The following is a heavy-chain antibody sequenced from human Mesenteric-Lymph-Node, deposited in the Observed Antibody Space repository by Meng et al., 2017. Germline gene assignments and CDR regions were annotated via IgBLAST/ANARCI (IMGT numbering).Heavy chain of an antibody. J-gene: IGHJ4*02. CDR3: ARDRYNWNEGWVFDY. CDR2: ISYDGSNK. Sequence: GESLKISCAASGFTFSSYAMHWVRQAPGKGLEWVAVISYDGSNKYYADSVKGRFTISRDNSKNTLYLQMNSLRAEDTAVYYCARDRYNWNEGWVFDYWGQGTLVTVSS. D-gene: IGHD1-1*01. V-gene: IGHV3-30*01. CDR1: GFTFSSYA.